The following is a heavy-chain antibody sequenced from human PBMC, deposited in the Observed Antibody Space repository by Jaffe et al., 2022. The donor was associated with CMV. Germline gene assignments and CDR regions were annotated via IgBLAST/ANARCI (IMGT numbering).Heavy chain of an antibody. Sequence: QVQLVQSGAEVKKPGASVKVSCKASGYTFTSYYMHWVRQAPGQGLEWMGIINPSGGSTSYAQKFQGRVTMTRDTSTSTVYMELSSLRSEDTAVYYCAREYCTNGVCYPQGGWYYYYGMDVWGQGTTVTVSS. V-gene: IGHV1-46*01. CDR2: INPSGGST. D-gene: IGHD2-8*01. J-gene: IGHJ6*02. CDR1: GYTFTSYY. CDR3: AREYCTNGVCYPQGGWYYYYGMDV.